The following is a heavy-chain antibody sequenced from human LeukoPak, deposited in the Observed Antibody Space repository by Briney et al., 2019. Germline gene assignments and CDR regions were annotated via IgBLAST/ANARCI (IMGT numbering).Heavy chain of an antibody. Sequence: KPPETLSLTCTVSGGSISSYYWSWIRQPPGKGLEWIGYIYYSGSTNYNPSLKSRVTISVDTSKNQFSLKLSSVTAADTAVYYCASSGYSSGWELDYWGQGTLVTVSS. V-gene: IGHV4-59*01. CDR3: ASSGYSSGWELDY. CDR1: GGSISSYY. D-gene: IGHD6-19*01. J-gene: IGHJ4*02. CDR2: IYYSGST.